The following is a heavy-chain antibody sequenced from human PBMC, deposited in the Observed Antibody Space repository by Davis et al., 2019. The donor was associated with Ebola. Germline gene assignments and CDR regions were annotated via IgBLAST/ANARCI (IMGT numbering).Heavy chain of an antibody. CDR1: GASISSGFFS. CDR3: ARVLPGGIIGY. J-gene: IGHJ4*02. V-gene: IGHV4-61*09. CDR2: FYTSGRP. Sequence: SETLSLTCNVSGASISSGFFSWTWIRQPAGKGLGWIVHFYTSGRPKYNPSLESRVTISLDTSKNQFSLRLNSVTAADTAVYYCARVLPGGIIGYWGQGTLVTVSS. D-gene: IGHD3-16*01.